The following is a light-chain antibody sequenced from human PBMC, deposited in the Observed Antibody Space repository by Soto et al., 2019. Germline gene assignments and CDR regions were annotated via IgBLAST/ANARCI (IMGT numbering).Light chain of an antibody. Sequence: DIQMTQSPSTLSASVGDRVTITCRASQSISTSLAWYQQKPGKAPNLLIYKASSLESGVPSRFSGSGSGTELTLTISSLQPDDFATYYCQQYESYPVTFGQGTRLEIK. V-gene: IGKV1-5*03. J-gene: IGKJ5*01. CDR2: KAS. CDR3: QQYESYPVT. CDR1: QSISTS.